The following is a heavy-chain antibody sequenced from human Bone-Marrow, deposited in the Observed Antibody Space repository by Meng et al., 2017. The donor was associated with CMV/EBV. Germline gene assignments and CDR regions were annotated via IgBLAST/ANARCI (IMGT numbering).Heavy chain of an antibody. CDR3: ARDLRVAAVNTPYHYYGMDV. J-gene: IGHJ6*02. CDR2: INPNSGGT. V-gene: IGHV1-2*02. Sequence: ASVKVSCKASGYTFTGYYMHWVRQAPGQGLEWMGWINPNSGGTNYAQKFQGRVTMTRDTSTSTVYMELSSLRSEDTAVYYCARDLRVAAVNTPYHYYGMDVWGQGTAVTVSS. CDR1: GYTFTGYY. D-gene: IGHD6-13*01.